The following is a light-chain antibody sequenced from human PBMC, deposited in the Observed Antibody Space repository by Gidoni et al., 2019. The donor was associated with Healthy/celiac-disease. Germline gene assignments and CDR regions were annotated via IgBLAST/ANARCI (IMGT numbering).Light chain of an antibody. J-gene: IGLJ2*01. CDR1: ELGDKY. CDR2: QDS. CDR3: QAWDSSTVV. V-gene: IGLV3-1*01. Sequence: SYELTQPPSVSVSPGQTASITCSGDELGDKYACWYQQKPGQSPVLVIYQDSKRPSGIPERFSGSNSRNTATLTISGTQAMDEADYYCQAWDSSTVVFGGGTKLTVL.